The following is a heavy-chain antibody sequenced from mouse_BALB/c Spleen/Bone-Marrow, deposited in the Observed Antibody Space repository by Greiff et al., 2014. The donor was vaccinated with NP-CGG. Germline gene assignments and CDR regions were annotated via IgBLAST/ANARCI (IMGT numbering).Heavy chain of an antibody. Sequence: VQLQQSGAELVKPGASVKLSCKASGYTFTSYYMYWVKQRPGQSLEWIGEINPSNGGTNFNEKFKSKATLTVDKSSSTAYMQLSSLTSEDSAVYYCTRWYYGNYFDYWGQGTTLTVSS. D-gene: IGHD2-1*01. CDR1: GYTFTSYY. J-gene: IGHJ2*01. CDR2: INPSNGGT. CDR3: TRWYYGNYFDY. V-gene: IGHV1S81*02.